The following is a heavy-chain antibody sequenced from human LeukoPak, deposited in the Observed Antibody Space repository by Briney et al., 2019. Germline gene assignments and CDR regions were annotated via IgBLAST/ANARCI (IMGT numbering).Heavy chain of an antibody. V-gene: IGHV5-51*01. J-gene: IGHJ6*03. CDR3: ARSLQPLYYYYYMDV. CDR2: IYPGDSDT. CDR1: GYSFTSYW. Sequence: GESLKTSCKGSGYSFTSYWIGWVRQMPGKGLEWMGIIYPGDSDTRYSPSFQGQVTISADKSISTAYLQWSSLKASDTAMYYCARSLQPLYYYYYMDVWGKGTTVTVSS.